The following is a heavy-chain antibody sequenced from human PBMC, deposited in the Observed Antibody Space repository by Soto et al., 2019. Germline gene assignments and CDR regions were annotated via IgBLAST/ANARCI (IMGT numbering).Heavy chain of an antibody. V-gene: IGHV3-33*01. D-gene: IGHD5-18*01. Sequence: QVQLVESGGGVVQPGRSLRLSCAASGFSFRTYGMHWVRQAPGKGLEWVALIWYDGSNKYYADSVKGRFTISRDNSKNTLFLQMNSLRAKDTAIEYRARPASYQSYYYYMDVWGKGTTVTVSS. J-gene: IGHJ6*03. CDR3: ARPASYQSYYYYMDV. CDR2: IWYDGSNK. CDR1: GFSFRTYG.